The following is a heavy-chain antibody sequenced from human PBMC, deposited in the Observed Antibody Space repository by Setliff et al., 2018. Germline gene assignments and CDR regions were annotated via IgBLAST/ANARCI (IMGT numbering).Heavy chain of an antibody. CDR3: ARRETYYNFWSGYYAY. J-gene: IGHJ4*02. D-gene: IGHD3-3*01. CDR1: GGSISSSSYY. CDR2: IYYSGST. V-gene: IGHV4-39*07. Sequence: NPSETLSLTCTVSGGSISSSSYYWGWIRQPPGKGLEWIGSIYYSGSTYYNPSLKSRVTISVDTSKNQFSLKLSSVTAADTAVYYCARRETYYNFWSGYYAYWGQGTLVPSPQ.